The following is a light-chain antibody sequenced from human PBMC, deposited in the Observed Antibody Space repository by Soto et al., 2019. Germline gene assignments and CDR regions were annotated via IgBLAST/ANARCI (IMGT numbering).Light chain of an antibody. J-gene: IGKJ1*01. CDR3: QQYYNWPWT. Sequence: DIVMTQSPATLSVSPGERATLSCRASQSVNSDLAWYQQKPGQAPRLLISGASTRATGISGRFSGSGSGTEFSLTISSLQSEYFAVYYCQQYYNWPWTFGQGTKVDI. CDR2: GAS. V-gene: IGKV3-15*01. CDR1: QSVNSD.